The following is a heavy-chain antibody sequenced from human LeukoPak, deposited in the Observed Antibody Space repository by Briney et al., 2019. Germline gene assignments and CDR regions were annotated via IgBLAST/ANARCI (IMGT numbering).Heavy chain of an antibody. CDR3: AKGEYDYVWGSYRHTAFDY. V-gene: IGHV3-23*01. D-gene: IGHD3-16*02. Sequence: GGSLRLSCAASEFTFSNAWMSWVRQAPGKGLEWVSAISGSGGSTYYADSVKGRFTISRDNSKNTLYLQMNSLRAEDTAVYYCAKGEYDYVWGSYRHTAFDYWGQGTLVTVSS. J-gene: IGHJ4*02. CDR1: EFTFSNAW. CDR2: ISGSGGST.